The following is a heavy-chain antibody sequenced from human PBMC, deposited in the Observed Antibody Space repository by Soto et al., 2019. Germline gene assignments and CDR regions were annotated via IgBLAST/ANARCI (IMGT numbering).Heavy chain of an antibody. CDR2: IGGTGTTK. Sequence: PGGSLRLSCRASGFTFSSYSMNWVRQAPGRGLEWVSFIGGTGTTKYYADSVKGRFTISRDNAGNSLYLQMSSLRAEDTAVYYCARDRKDGISYFDYWGQGTPVTVSS. V-gene: IGHV3-48*01. D-gene: IGHD2-8*01. J-gene: IGHJ4*02. CDR1: GFTFSSYS. CDR3: ARDRKDGISYFDY.